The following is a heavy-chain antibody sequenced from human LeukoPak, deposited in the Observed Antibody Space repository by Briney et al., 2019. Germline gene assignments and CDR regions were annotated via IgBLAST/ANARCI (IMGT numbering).Heavy chain of an antibody. V-gene: IGHV5-51*01. J-gene: IGHJ4*02. CDR3: ARHDSIGYCSSTSCPWPY. CDR1: GYSFTSYW. D-gene: IGHD2-2*03. CDR2: IYLGDSDT. Sequence: GESLKISCKASGYSFTSYWIGWVRQMPGKGLEWMGIIYLGDSDTRYSPSFQGQVTISADKSISTAYLQWSSLKASDTAMYYCARHDSIGYCSSTSCPWPYWGQGTLVTVSS.